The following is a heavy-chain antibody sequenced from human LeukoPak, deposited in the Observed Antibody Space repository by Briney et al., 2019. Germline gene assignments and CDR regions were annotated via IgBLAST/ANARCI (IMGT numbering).Heavy chain of an antibody. CDR3: AREGYSNTYVAY. V-gene: IGHV3-30-3*01. CDR2: ISYDGSNK. CDR1: GFTFSSYA. Sequence: GGSLRLSCAASGFTFSSYAMHWVRQAPGKGLEWVAVISYDGSNKYYADSVKGRFTISRDNAKNTLYLQMNSLRAEDTAVYYCAREGYSNTYVAYWGQGTLVTVSS. D-gene: IGHD5-12*01. J-gene: IGHJ4*02.